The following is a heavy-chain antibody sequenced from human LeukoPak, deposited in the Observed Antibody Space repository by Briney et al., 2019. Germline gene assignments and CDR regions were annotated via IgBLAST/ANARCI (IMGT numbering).Heavy chain of an antibody. Sequence: GASVKVSCKASGGTFSSYAISWVRQAPGQGLEWMGGFIPIFGTANYAQKFQGRVTITADKSTSTAYMELSSLRSEDTAVYYCARTGLYCSSTSRCEHYWFDPWGQGTLVTVSS. V-gene: IGHV1-69*06. CDR2: FIPIFGTA. CDR1: GGTFSSYA. D-gene: IGHD2-2*01. J-gene: IGHJ5*02. CDR3: ARTGLYCSSTSRCEHYWFDP.